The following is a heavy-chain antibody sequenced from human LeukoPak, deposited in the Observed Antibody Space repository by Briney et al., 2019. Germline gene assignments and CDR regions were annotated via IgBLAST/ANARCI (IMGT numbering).Heavy chain of an antibody. D-gene: IGHD5-24*01. CDR1: AGSFSPAH. Sequence: PSETLSLTCTFSAGSFSPAHWSWIRQPPGKGLEWIGVICDNGNTDYNPSLKSRVTISVDTSKSQFSLKLNSLAAPDTAVYYCATGRDPYKTGHWGQGTLVTVSS. CDR3: ATGRDPYKTGH. J-gene: IGHJ4*02. V-gene: IGHV4-59*03. CDR2: ICDNGNT.